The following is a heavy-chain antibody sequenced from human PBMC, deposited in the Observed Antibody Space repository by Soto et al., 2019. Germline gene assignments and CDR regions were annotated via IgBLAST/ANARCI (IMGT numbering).Heavy chain of an antibody. CDR3: AKLTYYYLARGNVDY. Sequence: EVQLLESGGGLVQPGGSLRLSCAASGFTFSSYAMSWVRQAPGKGLEWVSGISGSGGSTYYADSVKGRFTISRDNSKNTLYLQMNSLRAEDTAVYYCAKLTYYYLARGNVDYWGQGTLVTVSS. CDR2: ISGSGGST. J-gene: IGHJ4*02. V-gene: IGHV3-23*01. D-gene: IGHD3-10*01. CDR1: GFTFSSYA.